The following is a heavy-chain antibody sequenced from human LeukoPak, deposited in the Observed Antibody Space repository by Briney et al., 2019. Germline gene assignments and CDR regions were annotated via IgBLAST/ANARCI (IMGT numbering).Heavy chain of an antibody. Sequence: GGSLRPSCAASGFTFSNSWMHWVRKAPGKGLVWVSRINTDGSITNHADSVKGRFTVSRDNARNTQYLQMHSLRAEDTAVYYCVRGESGCYRSWGQGTLVTVSS. D-gene: IGHD6-19*01. V-gene: IGHV3-74*01. CDR3: VRGESGCYRS. CDR2: INTDGSIT. J-gene: IGHJ5*02. CDR1: GFTFSNSW.